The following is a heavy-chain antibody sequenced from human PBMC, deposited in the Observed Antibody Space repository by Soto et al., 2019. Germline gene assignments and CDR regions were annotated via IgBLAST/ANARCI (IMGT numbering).Heavy chain of an antibody. V-gene: IGHV4-39*01. CDR2: IYYSGTT. CDR3: ARQSPDYLGSVGWFDP. J-gene: IGHJ5*02. CDR1: GGSISSSSYY. D-gene: IGHD1-26*01. Sequence: PSETLSLTCTVSGGSISSSSYYWVWIRHPPGKGLEWIGSIYYSGTTYYNPSLKSRVTISVDTSKNQFSLKLRSVTAADTAVYYCARQSPDYLGSVGWFDPWGQGTLVTVS.